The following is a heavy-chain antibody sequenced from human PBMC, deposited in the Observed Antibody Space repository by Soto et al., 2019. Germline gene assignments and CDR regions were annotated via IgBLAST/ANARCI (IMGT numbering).Heavy chain of an antibody. D-gene: IGHD3-22*01. CDR2: INAGNGNT. CDR1: GYTFTSYA. V-gene: IGHV1-3*01. Sequence: GASVKVSCKASGYTFTSYAMHWVRQAPGQRLEWMGWINAGNGNTKYSQKFQGRVTISADGSRRTVYMELSSLRSEDTAVYYCARGAATKIVVVMYDAFEIWGQGTMVTVSS. J-gene: IGHJ3*02. CDR3: ARGAATKIVVVMYDAFEI.